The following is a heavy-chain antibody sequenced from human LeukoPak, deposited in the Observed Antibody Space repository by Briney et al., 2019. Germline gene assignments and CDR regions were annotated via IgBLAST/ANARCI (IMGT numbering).Heavy chain of an antibody. CDR3: ARGTNVLRYFDRTYYFDY. V-gene: IGHV4-34*01. CDR2: INHSGST. D-gene: IGHD3-9*01. CDR1: GGSFSGYY. J-gene: IGHJ4*02. Sequence: SETLSLTCAVYGGSFSGYYWSWIRQPPGKGLEWIGEINHSGSTNYNPSLKSRVTISADTSKNQFSLKLSSVTAADTAVYYCARGTNVLRYFDRTYYFDYWGQGTLVTVSS.